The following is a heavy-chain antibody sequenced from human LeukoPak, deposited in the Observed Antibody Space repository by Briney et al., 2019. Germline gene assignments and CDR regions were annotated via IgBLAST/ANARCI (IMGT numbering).Heavy chain of an antibody. CDR2: VYYGGST. V-gene: IGHV4-39*07. Sequence: SETLSLTCTVSGGSISSSSHSWGWIRQPPGAGLEWIANVYYGGSTAYNPSLKSRVTISIDTSKNQFSLRLNSVTAADTAVYYCARVGWGNAASHPNWLDPWGQGTLVIVSS. CDR1: GGSISSSSHS. D-gene: IGHD3-10*01. J-gene: IGHJ5*02. CDR3: ARVGWGNAASHPNWLDP.